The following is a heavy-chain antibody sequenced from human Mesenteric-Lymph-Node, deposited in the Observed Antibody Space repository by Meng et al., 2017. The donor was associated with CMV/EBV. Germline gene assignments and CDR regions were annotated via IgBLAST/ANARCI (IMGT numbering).Heavy chain of an antibody. V-gene: IGHV4-4*02. J-gene: IGHJ5*02. D-gene: IGHD2-8*01. Sequence: TWAVSGDSNRSSSWFTWVRQTPGKGLEWIEEAYHTGTGNSNPSLESRVTISVDRPNNQISLKLRSLTAADAAIYYCATGGGNNGWFANWGQGTLVTVSS. CDR2: AYHTGTG. CDR1: GDSNRSSSW. CDR3: ATGGGNNGWFAN.